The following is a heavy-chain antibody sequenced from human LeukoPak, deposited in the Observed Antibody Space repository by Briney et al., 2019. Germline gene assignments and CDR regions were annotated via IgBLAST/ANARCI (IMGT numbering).Heavy chain of an antibody. V-gene: IGHV4-59*01. CDR2: IYYSGST. D-gene: IGHD3-22*01. Sequence: SETLSLTCTVSGGSISSYYWSWIRQPPGKGLEWIGYIYYSGSTNYNPSLKSRVTISVDTSKNQFSLKLSSVTAADTAVYYCAREYYDSSGYPNWFDPWGQGTLVTVSS. CDR3: AREYYDSSGYPNWFDP. CDR1: GGSISSYY. J-gene: IGHJ5*02.